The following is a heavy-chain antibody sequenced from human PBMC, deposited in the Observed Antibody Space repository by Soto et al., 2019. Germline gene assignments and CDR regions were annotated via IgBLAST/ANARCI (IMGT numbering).Heavy chain of an antibody. CDR3: ARDLWFGEQNPNNI. D-gene: IGHD3-10*01. V-gene: IGHV1-2*02. CDR2: INPNSGGT. CDR1: GYTFTGYY. Sequence: SVKVSCKAAGYTFTGYYMHWVRQAPGQGLEWMGWINPNSGGTNHAQKFQGRVTMTRDTSISTAYMELSRLRSDDTAVYYCARDLWFGEQNPNNIWGQGTMVTVS. J-gene: IGHJ3*02.